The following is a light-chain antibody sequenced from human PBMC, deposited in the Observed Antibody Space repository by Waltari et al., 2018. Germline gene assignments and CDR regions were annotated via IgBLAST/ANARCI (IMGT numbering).Light chain of an antibody. CDR3: CSYTGGYTWV. CDR2: DVT. Sequence: QSALTQPRSVSGSPGQSVPISCTGTSSDLSTYNYVSWYQQHPGKAPKLLIHDVTRRPSGVPDRVSGSRSGNTASLTISGLQAEDEADYYCCSYTGGYTWVFGGGTKLTVL. J-gene: IGLJ3*02. CDR1: SSDLSTYNY. V-gene: IGLV2-11*01.